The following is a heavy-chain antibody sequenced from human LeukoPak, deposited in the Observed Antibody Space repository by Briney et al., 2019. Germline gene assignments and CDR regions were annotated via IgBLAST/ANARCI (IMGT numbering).Heavy chain of an antibody. V-gene: IGHV1-2*02. CDR2: INPNSGGT. Sequence: GASVKVSCKVSGYTLTELSMHWVRQAPGKGLEWMGWINPNSGGTNYAQKFQGRVTMTRDTSISTAYMELSRLRSDDTAVYYCAREGLELDAFDIWGQGTMVTVSS. D-gene: IGHD1-7*01. CDR1: GYTLTELS. CDR3: AREGLELDAFDI. J-gene: IGHJ3*02.